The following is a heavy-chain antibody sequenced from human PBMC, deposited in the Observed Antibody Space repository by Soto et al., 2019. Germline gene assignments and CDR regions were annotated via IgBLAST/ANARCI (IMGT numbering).Heavy chain of an antibody. CDR3: ARESIVGATTTFDY. CDR2: IYSGGST. Sequence: EVQLVESGGGLVQPGESLRLSCAAAGFTVSSNYVSWVRQAPGKGLEWVSIIYSGGSTYYADSVKGRFTISRDNSKNTLYLQMNSLRAEDTAVYYCARESIVGATTTFDYWGQGTLVTVSS. CDR1: GFTVSSNY. D-gene: IGHD1-26*01. J-gene: IGHJ4*02. V-gene: IGHV3-66*01.